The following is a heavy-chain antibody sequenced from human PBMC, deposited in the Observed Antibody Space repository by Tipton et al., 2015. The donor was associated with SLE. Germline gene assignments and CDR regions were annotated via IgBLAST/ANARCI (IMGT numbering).Heavy chain of an antibody. V-gene: IGHV4-30-2*01. CDR1: GDSIRRAGYS. J-gene: IGHJ6*02. CDR2: IYHNGSP. Sequence: TLSLTCAVSGDSIRRAGYSWSWIRQPPGKGLEWIGYIYHNGSPCYNPSLKSRVTISVDTSKNQFSLRLSSVSAADTAVYYCARHVDPTDYYYYAVDVWGQGTTVTVSS. CDR3: ARHVDPTDYYYYAVDV.